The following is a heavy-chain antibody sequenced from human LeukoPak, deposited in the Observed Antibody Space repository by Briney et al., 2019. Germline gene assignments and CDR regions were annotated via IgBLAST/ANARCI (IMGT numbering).Heavy chain of an antibody. CDR3: ACPGSLRAYFDY. D-gene: IGHD3-10*02. CDR1: GGSISSGGYS. CDR2: IYHSGST. V-gene: IGHV4-30-2*01. Sequence: PSQTLSLTCAVSGGSISSGGYSWSWIRQPPGKGLEWIGYIYHSGSTYYNPSLKSRVTISVDRSKNQFSLKLSSVTAADTAVYYCACPGSLRAYFDYWGQGTLVTVSS. J-gene: IGHJ4*02.